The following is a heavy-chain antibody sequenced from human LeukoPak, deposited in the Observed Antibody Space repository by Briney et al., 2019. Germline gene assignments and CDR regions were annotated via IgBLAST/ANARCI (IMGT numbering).Heavy chain of an antibody. CDR1: GGTFSSYA. J-gene: IGHJ4*02. D-gene: IGHD3-22*01. CDR3: ARGYGGVNYYDSSGYYFDY. CDR2: IITIFGTA. Sequence: SVKVSCKASGGTFSSYAISWVRQAPGQGLEWMGRIITIFGTANYAQKFQGRVTITTDESTSTAYMELSSLRSEDTAVYYCARGYGGVNYYDSSGYYFDYWGQGTLVTVSS. V-gene: IGHV1-69*05.